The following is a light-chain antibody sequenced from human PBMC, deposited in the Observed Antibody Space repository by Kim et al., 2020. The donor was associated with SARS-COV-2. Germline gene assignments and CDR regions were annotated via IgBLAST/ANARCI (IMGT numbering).Light chain of an antibody. CDR3: QQSGSSPT. CDR2: ATS. CDR1: QTFSNTF. Sequence: LSPGERATLYCRASQTFSNTFLAWYQQKLGQAPRLLIYATSNRPTGIPDRFSGRGSGTDFTLTISRLESEDSAVYYCQQSGSSPTFGQGTKVDIK. J-gene: IGKJ1*01. V-gene: IGKV3-20*01.